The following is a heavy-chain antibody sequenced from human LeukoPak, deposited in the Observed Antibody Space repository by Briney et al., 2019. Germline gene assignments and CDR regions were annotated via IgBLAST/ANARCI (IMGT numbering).Heavy chain of an antibody. CDR1: GFTFSNYG. J-gene: IGHJ4*02. CDR2: IWYDGSNK. CDR3: ATDLGIAAAGYFDY. Sequence: PGGSLRLSCAASGFTFSNYGMHWVRQARAKGLEWVTFIWYDGSNKYYADSVKGRFTISRDNAKNSLYLQMNSLRAEDTAVYYCATDLGIAAAGYFDYWGQGTLVTVSS. D-gene: IGHD6-13*01. V-gene: IGHV3-33*03.